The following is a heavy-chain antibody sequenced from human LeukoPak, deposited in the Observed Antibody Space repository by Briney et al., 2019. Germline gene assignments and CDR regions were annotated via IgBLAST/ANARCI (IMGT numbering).Heavy chain of an antibody. J-gene: IGHJ4*02. Sequence: SETLSLTCAVYGGSFSGYYWSWIRQPPGKGLEWIGEINHSGSTNYNPSLKSRVTIPVDTSKNQFSLKLSSVTAADTAVYYRAREGGYCSSTSCYAPYDYWGQGTLVTVSS. CDR2: INHSGST. CDR1: GGSFSGYY. V-gene: IGHV4-34*01. CDR3: AREGGYCSSTSCYAPYDY. D-gene: IGHD2-2*01.